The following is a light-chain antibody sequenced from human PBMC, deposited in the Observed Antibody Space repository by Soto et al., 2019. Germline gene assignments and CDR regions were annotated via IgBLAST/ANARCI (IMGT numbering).Light chain of an antibody. CDR2: EVS. V-gene: IGLV2-14*01. Sequence: QSALTQPASVSGSPGQSITISCTGTSSDVGGYKYVSWYQQHPDKAPKLIIFEVSNRPSGISSRFSGSKSGNTASLTISGLQAEDEADYYCNSYAGTKNLVFGGGTKLTVL. CDR3: NSYAGTKNLV. CDR1: SSDVGGYKY. J-gene: IGLJ2*01.